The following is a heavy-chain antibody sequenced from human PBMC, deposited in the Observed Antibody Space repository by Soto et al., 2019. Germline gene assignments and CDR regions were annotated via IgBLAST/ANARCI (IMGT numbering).Heavy chain of an antibody. CDR3: ARGSDFGVVIKDPTVSYYYMDV. V-gene: IGHV1-18*01. D-gene: IGHD3-3*01. CDR1: GYTFTSYG. J-gene: IGHJ6*03. CDR2: ISAYNGNT. Sequence: ASVKVSCKASGYTFTSYGISWVRQAPGQGLEWMGWISAYNGNTNYAQKLQGRVTMTTDTSTSTAYMELRSLRSDDTAVYYCARGSDFGVVIKDPTVSYYYMDVWGKGTTVTVSS.